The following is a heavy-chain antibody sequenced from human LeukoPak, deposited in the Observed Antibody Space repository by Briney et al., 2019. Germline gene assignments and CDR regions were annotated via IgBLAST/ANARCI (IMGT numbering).Heavy chain of an antibody. CDR2: IKPDGSDT. D-gene: IGHD6-13*01. Sequence: GGSLRLSCAASGFTFSSLWMGWLRQAPGKGQEWVANIKPDGSDTYYVDSVKDRFTISRDNAKNTLYLQLNSLRAEDTAVYYCATCVAAAGAFDYYYHGMDVWGQGTTVTVSS. CDR3: ATCVAAAGAFDYYYHGMDV. V-gene: IGHV3-7*01. J-gene: IGHJ6*02. CDR1: GFTFSSLW.